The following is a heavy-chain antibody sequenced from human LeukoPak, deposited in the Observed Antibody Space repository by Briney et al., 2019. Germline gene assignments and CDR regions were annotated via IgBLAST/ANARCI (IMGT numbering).Heavy chain of an antibody. CDR2: IYTSGST. Sequence: SETLSLTCTVSGGSISSYYWSWIRQPAGKGLEWIGRIYTSGSTNFNPSLKSRVTMSVDTSKNQFSLKLSSVTAADTAVYYCAREFRVGATRGYYYYMDVWGKGTTVTVSS. CDR1: GGSISSYY. CDR3: AREFRVGATRGYYYYMDV. J-gene: IGHJ6*03. V-gene: IGHV4-4*07. D-gene: IGHD1-26*01.